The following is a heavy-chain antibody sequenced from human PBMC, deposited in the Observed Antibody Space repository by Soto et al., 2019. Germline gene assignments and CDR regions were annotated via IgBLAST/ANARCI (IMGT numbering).Heavy chain of an antibody. V-gene: IGHV3-23*01. CDR1: VFTFNNAW. CDR2: ISGSGGST. Sequence: GGSLRLSCAASVFTFNNAWMSWVRQAPGKGLEWVSAISGSGGSTYYADSVKGRFTISRDNSKNTLYLQMNSLRAEDTAVYYCAKLFPLTGIAVAGNDYFDYWGQGTLVTVSS. D-gene: IGHD6-19*01. CDR3: AKLFPLTGIAVAGNDYFDY. J-gene: IGHJ4*02.